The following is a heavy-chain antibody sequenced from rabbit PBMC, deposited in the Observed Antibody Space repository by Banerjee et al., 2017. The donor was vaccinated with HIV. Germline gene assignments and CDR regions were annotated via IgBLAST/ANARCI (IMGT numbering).Heavy chain of an antibody. D-gene: IGHD4-1*01. CDR2: INTGSSGST. CDR3: ARDLSSSGWSDFAL. V-gene: IGHV1S45*01. Sequence: QQQLVESGGGLVKPGASLTLTCTASGFSFSSSYWICWVRQAPGKGLEWIGCINTGSSGSTYYASWAKGRFSISRSTSLNTVTLQMTSLTAADTATYFCARDLSSSGWSDFALWGPGTLVTVS. CDR1: GFSFSSSYW. J-gene: IGHJ4*01.